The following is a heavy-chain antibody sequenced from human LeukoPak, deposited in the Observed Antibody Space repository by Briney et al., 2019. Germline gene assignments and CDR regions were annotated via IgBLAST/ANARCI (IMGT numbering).Heavy chain of an antibody. CDR3: ARDPSNSRKWTPFDY. CDR2: IWEDETDK. Sequence: PGRSLRLSCAASGFSFSSHGMNWVRLAPGKGLEWVAVIWEDETDKNYTDSVKGRFTISRDNSKNTLYLQMNSLRAEDTAVYYCARDPSNSRKWTPFDYWGQGTLVTVSS. V-gene: IGHV3-33*01. D-gene: IGHD4-23*01. J-gene: IGHJ4*02. CDR1: GFSFSSHG.